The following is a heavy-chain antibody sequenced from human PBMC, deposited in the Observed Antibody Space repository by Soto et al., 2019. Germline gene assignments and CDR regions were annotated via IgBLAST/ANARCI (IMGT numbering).Heavy chain of an antibody. J-gene: IGHJ4*02. V-gene: IGHV4-31*03. Sequence: PSETLSLTCTVSCGSISSGGYYWSWIRQHPGKGLEWIGYIYYSGSTYYNPSLKSRVTISVDTSKNQFSLKLSSVTAADTAVYYCAREASSWYYSFDYWGQGTLVTVS. CDR2: IYYSGST. CDR1: CGSISSGGYY. D-gene: IGHD6-13*01. CDR3: AREASSWYYSFDY.